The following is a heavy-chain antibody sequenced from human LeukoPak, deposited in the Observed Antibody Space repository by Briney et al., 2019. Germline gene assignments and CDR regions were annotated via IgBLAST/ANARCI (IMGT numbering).Heavy chain of an antibody. V-gene: IGHV3-74*01. Sequence: PGGSLRLSCAASGFTFSSYWMHWVRQAPGKGLVWVSRINSDGSSTSYADSVKGRFTISRDNAKNSLYLQMNSLRAADTAVYYCARGTVVRGVIRKYYFDYWGQGTLVTVSS. J-gene: IGHJ4*02. CDR1: GFTFSSYW. CDR3: ARGTVVRGVIRKYYFDY. CDR2: INSDGSST. D-gene: IGHD3-10*01.